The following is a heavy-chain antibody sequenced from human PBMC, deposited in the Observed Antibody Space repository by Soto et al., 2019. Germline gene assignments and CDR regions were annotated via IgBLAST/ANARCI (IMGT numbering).Heavy chain of an antibody. CDR1: GFSLSTSGVG. J-gene: IGHJ4*02. Sequence: QITLKESGPPLVKPTQTLTLTCTFSGFSLSTSGVGVGWIRQPPGKALEWLALIYWDDDKRYSPSLKSRLTITKDTSKNQVVLTMTNMDPVDTATYYCAHRPGGGVAGSLFDYWGQGTLVTVSS. CDR3: AHRPGGGVAGSLFDY. CDR2: IYWDDDK. D-gene: IGHD6-19*01. V-gene: IGHV2-5*02.